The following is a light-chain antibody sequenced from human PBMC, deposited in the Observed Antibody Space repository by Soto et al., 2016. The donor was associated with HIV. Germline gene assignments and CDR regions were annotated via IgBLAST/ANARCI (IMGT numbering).Light chain of an antibody. J-gene: IGKJ2*01. CDR3: QQYYSTPYT. V-gene: IGKV1-NL1*01. CDR1: QGITNS. Sequence: DIQMTQSPSSLSASVGDRVSITCRASQGITNSLAWYQQKPGKAPKLLLYAESALESGVPSRFSGSRSGTDYTLSISSLQPEDFATYYCQQYYSTPYTFGQGTKLEIK. CDR2: AES.